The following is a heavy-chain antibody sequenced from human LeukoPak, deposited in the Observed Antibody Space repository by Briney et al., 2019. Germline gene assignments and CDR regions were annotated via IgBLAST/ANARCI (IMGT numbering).Heavy chain of an antibody. J-gene: IGHJ4*02. V-gene: IGHV3-33*08. CDR3: ARKFGEGALDY. D-gene: IGHD3-10*01. CDR2: IWYDGSNK. Sequence: GSLRLSCAASGFTFSSYGMHWVRQAPGKGLEWVAVIWYDGSNKYYADSVKGRFTISRDNSKNTLYLQMNSLRAEDTAVYYCARKFGEGALDYWGQGTLVTVSS. CDR1: GFTFSSYG.